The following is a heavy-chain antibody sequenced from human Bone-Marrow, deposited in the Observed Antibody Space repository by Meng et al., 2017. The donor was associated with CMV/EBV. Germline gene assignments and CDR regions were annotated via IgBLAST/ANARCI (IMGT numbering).Heavy chain of an antibody. J-gene: IGHJ5*02. CDR1: GGPITTHY. Sequence: SETLSLTCTVSGGPITTHYWSWIRQPPGKGLQWIGYIYHSGTTSYHPSLRSRVTISLDRSKNQFSLKLSSLTAADTAVYYCARFPWFDPWGQGTLVTVSS. CDR3: ARFPWFDP. V-gene: IGHV4-59*11. CDR2: IYHSGTT.